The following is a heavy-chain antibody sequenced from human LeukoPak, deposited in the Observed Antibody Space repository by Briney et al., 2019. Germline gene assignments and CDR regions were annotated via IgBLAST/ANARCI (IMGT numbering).Heavy chain of an antibody. Sequence: SETLSLTCTVSGGSISSSSYYWGWIRQPPGKGLEWIGSIYYSGNTYYNPSLKSRVTVSVDTSKNQFSLKLSSVTAADTAVYYCARQSTAMGTFDYWGQGTLVPVSS. CDR1: GGSISSSSYY. J-gene: IGHJ4*02. CDR3: ARQSTAMGTFDY. V-gene: IGHV4-39*01. CDR2: IYYSGNT. D-gene: IGHD5-18*01.